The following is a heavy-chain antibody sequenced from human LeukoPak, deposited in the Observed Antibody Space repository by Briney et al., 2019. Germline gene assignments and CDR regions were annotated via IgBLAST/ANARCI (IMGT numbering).Heavy chain of an antibody. J-gene: IGHJ4*02. V-gene: IGHV3-53*01. Sequence: PGGSLRLSCAASGFTFSSYNMNWVRQAPGKGLAWVSLIYSGGSIHYADSVKDRFTISRDNSKNTLYLQMNSLRAEDTAIYYCASTSDFWSGYYLDYWGQGTLVTVSS. CDR1: GFTFSSYN. D-gene: IGHD3-3*01. CDR3: ASTSDFWSGYYLDY. CDR2: IYSGGSI.